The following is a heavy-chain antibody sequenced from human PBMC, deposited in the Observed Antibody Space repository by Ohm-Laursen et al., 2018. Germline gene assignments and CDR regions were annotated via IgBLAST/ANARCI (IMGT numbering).Heavy chain of an antibody. CDR2: IYSSGNT. Sequence: GTLSLTCTVSGGSINNYYWGWVRQPAGKGLEWIGRIYSSGNTDYNPSLNSRVAMSLDTSKNQFSLKLSSVTAADTAVYYCARRGHAFDIWGQGTMVTVSS. V-gene: IGHV4-4*07. CDR1: GGSINNYY. J-gene: IGHJ3*02. CDR3: ARRGHAFDI.